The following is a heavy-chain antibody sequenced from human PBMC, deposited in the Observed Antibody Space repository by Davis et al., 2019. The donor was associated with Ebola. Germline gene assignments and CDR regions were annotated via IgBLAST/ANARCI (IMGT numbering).Heavy chain of an antibody. V-gene: IGHV3-74*01. J-gene: IGHJ6*02. CDR1: GFTFSSYS. CDR3: ARDPQTYYDFWSGYPLYYGMDV. Sequence: HTGGSLRLSCAASGFTFSSYSMNWVRQAPGKGLVWVSRINSDGSSTNYADSVKGRFTISRDNAKNSLYLQMNSLRAEDTAVYYCARDPQTYYDFWSGYPLYYGMDVWGQGTTVTVSS. D-gene: IGHD3-3*01. CDR2: INSDGSST.